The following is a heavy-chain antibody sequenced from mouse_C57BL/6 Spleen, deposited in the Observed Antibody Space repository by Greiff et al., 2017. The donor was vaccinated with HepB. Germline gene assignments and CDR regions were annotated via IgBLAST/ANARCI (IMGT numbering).Heavy chain of an antibody. CDR3: ARDCSYYSTKGSYWYFDV. Sequence: DVKLVESEGGLVQPGSSMKLSCTASGFTFSDYYMAWVRQVPEKGLEWVANINYDGSSTYYLDSLKSRFIISRDNAKNILYLQMRSLKSEDTATYYCARDCSYYSTKGSYWYFDVWGTGTTVTVSS. D-gene: IGHD2-5*01. V-gene: IGHV5-16*01. CDR1: GFTFSDYY. CDR2: INYDGSST. J-gene: IGHJ1*03.